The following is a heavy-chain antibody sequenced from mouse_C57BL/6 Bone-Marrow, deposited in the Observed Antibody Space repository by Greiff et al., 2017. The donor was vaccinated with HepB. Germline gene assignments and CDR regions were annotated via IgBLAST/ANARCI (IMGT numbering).Heavy chain of an antibody. CDR1: GFTFSDYG. V-gene: IGHV5-17*01. CDR3: ARTLAMDY. Sequence: DVMLVESGGGLVKPGGSLKLSCAASGFTFSDYGMHWVRQAPEKGLEWVAYISSGSSTIYYADTVKGRFTISRDNAKNTLFLQMPSLRSEDTAMYYCARTLAMDYWGQGTSVTVSS. CDR2: ISSGSSTI. J-gene: IGHJ4*01.